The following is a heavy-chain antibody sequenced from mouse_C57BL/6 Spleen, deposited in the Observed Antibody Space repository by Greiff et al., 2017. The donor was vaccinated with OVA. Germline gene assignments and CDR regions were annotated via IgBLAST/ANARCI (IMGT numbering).Heavy chain of an antibody. CDR1: GFSLTSYA. CDR2: IWPGGGT. CDR3: ARNLGRGYFDV. D-gene: IGHD4-1*01. J-gene: IGHJ1*03. Sequence: VKLMESGPGLVAPSQSLSITCTVSGFSLTSYAISWVRQPPGKGLEWLGVIWPGGGTNYNSALKSRLSISKDNSKSQVFLKMNSLQTDDTARYYCARNLGRGYFDVWGTGTTVTVSS. V-gene: IGHV2-9-1*01.